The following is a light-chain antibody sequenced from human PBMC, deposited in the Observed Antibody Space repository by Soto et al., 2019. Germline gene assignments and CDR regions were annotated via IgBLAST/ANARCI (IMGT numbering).Light chain of an antibody. Sequence: QSALTQPASVSGSPGQSITISCTGTSSDVGGYNYVSWYQQHPGKAPKLMIYDVSNRPSGVSNRFSGSKSGNTASLTISGLQAEDEADYYCSSYTSSSTYFFGTGT. CDR1: SSDVGGYNY. V-gene: IGLV2-14*01. CDR3: SSYTSSSTYF. J-gene: IGLJ1*01. CDR2: DVS.